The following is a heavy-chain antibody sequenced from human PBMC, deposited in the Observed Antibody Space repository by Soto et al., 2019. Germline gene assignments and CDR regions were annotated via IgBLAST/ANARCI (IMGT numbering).Heavy chain of an antibody. CDR2: LSYDGGNQ. CDR1: GFTFKTYA. D-gene: IGHD2-21*01. Sequence: QAHLVESGGGVVQPGRSLRLSCAASGFTFKTYAMHWVRQAPGRGLEWVAVLSYDGGNQYHADSVKGRFTISRDNSKNTLYLQMNSLRTEDTAVYYCARGGHIGHFDFWGQGTLVTVSS. J-gene: IGHJ4*02. CDR3: ARGGHIGHFDF. V-gene: IGHV3-30-3*01.